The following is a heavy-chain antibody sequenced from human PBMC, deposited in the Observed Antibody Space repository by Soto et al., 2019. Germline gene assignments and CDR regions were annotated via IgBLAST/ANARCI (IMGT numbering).Heavy chain of an antibody. CDR2: INPSGGST. D-gene: IGHD3-3*01. J-gene: IGHJ6*03. Sequence: ASVKVSCKASGYTFTSYYMHWVRQAPGQGLEWMGVINPSGGSTSYAQKFQGRVTMTRDTSTSTVYMELSSLRSEDTAVYYCASNVLRFSGVVHRFYYMDVWGKGTTVTVSS. CDR1: GYTFTSYY. CDR3: ASNVLRFSGVVHRFYYMDV. V-gene: IGHV1-46*03.